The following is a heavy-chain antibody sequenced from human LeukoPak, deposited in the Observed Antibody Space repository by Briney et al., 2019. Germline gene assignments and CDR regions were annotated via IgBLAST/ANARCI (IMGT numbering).Heavy chain of an antibody. CDR3: TRDQLEPSRWFDY. J-gene: IGHJ4*02. V-gene: IGHV3-74*01. CDR2: MNNDGSIR. Sequence: GGSLRLSCAASGFTFSTYWMHWVRQAPGKGLVWVSRMNNDGSIRDYADSVKGRFTISRDNAKNTLYLQMNSLRVEDTAVYYCTRDQLEPSRWFDYWGQGTLVTVSS. CDR1: GFTFSTYW. D-gene: IGHD1-1*01.